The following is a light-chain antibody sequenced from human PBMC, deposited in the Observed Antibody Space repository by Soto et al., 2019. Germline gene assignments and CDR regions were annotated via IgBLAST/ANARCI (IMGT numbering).Light chain of an antibody. CDR2: GAS. CDR1: QSINSRY. V-gene: IGKV3-20*01. Sequence: EIVLTQSPGTLSLSPGERATLSCRASQSINSRYLAWYQQKPGQAPRLLIYGASSSATGIQDRFSGSGSVTDFTLTISSMEPEDFAVYYCQQFGSSRVFTFGPGTIVDIK. J-gene: IGKJ3*01. CDR3: QQFGSSRVFT.